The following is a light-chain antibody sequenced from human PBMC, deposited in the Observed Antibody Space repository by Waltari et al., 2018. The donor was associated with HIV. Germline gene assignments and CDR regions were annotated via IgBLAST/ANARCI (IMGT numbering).Light chain of an antibody. CDR3: AVWDDSLRSVL. CDR1: SSNIGSNP. CDR2: TNI. Sequence: SGTPGQRVNISCSGGSSNIGSNPVNWYRQFPGEAPKLLIYTNIQRPSGVPDRFSGSKSGTSASLAISGLQSEDEADFYCAVWDDSLRSVLFGGGTRLTVL. V-gene: IGLV1-44*01. J-gene: IGLJ3*02.